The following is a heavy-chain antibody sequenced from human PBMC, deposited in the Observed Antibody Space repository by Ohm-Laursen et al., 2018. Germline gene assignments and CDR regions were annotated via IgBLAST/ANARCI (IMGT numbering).Heavy chain of an antibody. J-gene: IGHJ4*02. V-gene: IGHV3-23*05. Sequence: SLRLSCTASGFTFSSYAMTWVRQAPGKGLEWVSRIHINGDTLYADSVKDRFTISRDNSKNTLYLQMNSLRAEDTAVYYCAKTPRWVVVVPEAPADYWGQGTLVTVSS. CDR1: GFTFSSYA. CDR3: AKTPRWVVVVPEAPADY. CDR2: IHINGDT. D-gene: IGHD2-2*01.